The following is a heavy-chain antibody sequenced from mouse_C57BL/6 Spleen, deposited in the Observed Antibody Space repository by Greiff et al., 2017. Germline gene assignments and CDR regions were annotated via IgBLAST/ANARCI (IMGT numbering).Heavy chain of an antibody. CDR3: ARDSSGYPSDY. V-gene: IGHV1-26*01. Sequence: VQLQQSGPELVKPGASVKISCKASGYTFTDYYMNWVKQSHGKSLEWIGDINPNNGGTSYNQKFKGKATLTVDKSSSTAYMELRSLTSEDSAVYYCARDSSGYPSDYWGQGTTLTVSS. CDR2: INPNNGGT. J-gene: IGHJ2*01. D-gene: IGHD3-2*02. CDR1: GYTFTDYY.